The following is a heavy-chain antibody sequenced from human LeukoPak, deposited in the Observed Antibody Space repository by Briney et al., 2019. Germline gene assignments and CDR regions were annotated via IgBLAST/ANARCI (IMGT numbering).Heavy chain of an antibody. CDR2: IYESGQTT. CDR3: AKDYRIGYSDHFDY. Sequence: GGSLRPSCVASGITFSNYAVSWVRQAPEKGLEWVSGIYESGQTTHYADSVKGRFSISRDNSKNTLYLQMDSLRGEDTAIYYCAKDYRIGYSDHFDYWGQGALVTVSS. CDR1: GITFSNYA. J-gene: IGHJ4*02. D-gene: IGHD2-21*01. V-gene: IGHV3-23*01.